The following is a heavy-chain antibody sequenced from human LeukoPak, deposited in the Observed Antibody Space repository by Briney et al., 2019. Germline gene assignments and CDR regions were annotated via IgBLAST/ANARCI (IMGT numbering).Heavy chain of an antibody. J-gene: IGHJ4*02. CDR3: VRGGEGTTI. CDR2: IDNDGRFT. D-gene: IGHD1-7*01. CDR1: GVTFSSYW. Sequence: GGALRLSCAASGVTFSSYWMHWVREAPGKGLGWGSRIDNDGRFTSYADSVRGRFTISRDNAKNTLYLQMKSLGVEDRAVYYCVRGGEGTTIWGQGTLVTVSS. V-gene: IGHV3-74*01.